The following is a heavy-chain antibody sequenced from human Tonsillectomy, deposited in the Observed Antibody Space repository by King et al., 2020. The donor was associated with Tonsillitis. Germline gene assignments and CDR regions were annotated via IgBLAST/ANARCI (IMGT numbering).Heavy chain of an antibody. Sequence: QLVQSGAEVKKPGASVKVSCKASGYTFTSYGISWVRQAPGQGLEWMGWISPYNGNTNYAQKLQGRVSMTTDTSTTTAYMELRSLRSDDTAVYYCARDPYFCRNPGGMDVWAQGTTVTVSS. J-gene: IGHJ6*02. CDR3: ARDPYFCRNPGGMDV. CDR1: GYTFTSYG. CDR2: ISPYNGNT. V-gene: IGHV1-18*01. D-gene: IGHD2/OR15-2a*01.